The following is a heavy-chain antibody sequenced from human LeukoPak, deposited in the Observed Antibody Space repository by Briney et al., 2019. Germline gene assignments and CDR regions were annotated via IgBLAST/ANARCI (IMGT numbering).Heavy chain of an antibody. V-gene: IGHV4-34*01. CDR2: INHSGST. J-gene: IGHJ5*02. CDR3: ARGAYIAVAGTGDWFDP. D-gene: IGHD6-19*01. Sequence: SETLSLTCAVYGGSFSGYYWSWIRQPPGKGLEWIGEINHSGSTNYNSSLKSRVTISVDTSKNQFSLKLSSVTAADTAVYYCARGAYIAVAGTGDWFDPWGQGTLVTVSS. CDR1: GGSFSGYY.